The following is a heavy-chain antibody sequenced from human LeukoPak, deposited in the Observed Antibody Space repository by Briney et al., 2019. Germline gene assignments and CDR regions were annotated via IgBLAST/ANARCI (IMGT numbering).Heavy chain of an antibody. V-gene: IGHV4-39*01. CDR2: IYYSGST. CDR3: ASRIAAAGTIIDY. CDR1: GGSICSSSYY. Sequence: SETLSLTCTVSGGSICSSSYYWGWIRQPPGKGLEWIGSIYYSGSTYYNPSLKSRVTISVDTSKNQFSLKLSSVTAADTAVYYCASRIAAAGTIIDYWGQGTLVTVSS. D-gene: IGHD6-13*01. J-gene: IGHJ4*02.